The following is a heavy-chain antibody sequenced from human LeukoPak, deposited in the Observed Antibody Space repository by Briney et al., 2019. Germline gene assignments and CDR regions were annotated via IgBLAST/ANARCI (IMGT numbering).Heavy chain of an antibody. CDR3: ARGGYGDFIFDY. V-gene: IGHV4-38-2*01. D-gene: IGHD4-17*01. CDR2: IYHSGST. J-gene: IGHJ4*02. CDR1: GYSISSGYY. Sequence: PSETLSLTCAVSGYSISSGYYLGWIRQPPGKGLEWIGSIYHSGSTYYNPSLKSRVTISVDTSKNQFSLKLSSVTAADTAVYYCARGGYGDFIFDYWGQGTLVTVSS.